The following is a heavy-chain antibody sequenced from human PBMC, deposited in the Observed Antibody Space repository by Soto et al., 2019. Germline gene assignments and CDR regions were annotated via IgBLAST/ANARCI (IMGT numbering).Heavy chain of an antibody. Sequence: QVQVVESGGGVVQPGRSLRLSCEASGFTFSNYGMHWVRQAPGKGLEWVAVISNDGNDEYYIDSVKGRFTISRDNSKNTLYLQMNTLNTEDTAMYYCAKDIKNGRNHLEADYWGRGTLVTLSS. J-gene: IGHJ4*02. CDR1: GFTFSNYG. CDR2: ISNDGNDE. V-gene: IGHV3-30*18. CDR3: AKDIKNGRNHLEADY. D-gene: IGHD1-26*01.